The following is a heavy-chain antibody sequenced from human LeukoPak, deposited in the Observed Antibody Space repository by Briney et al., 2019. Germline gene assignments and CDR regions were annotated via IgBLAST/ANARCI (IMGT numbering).Heavy chain of an antibody. Sequence: GGSLRLSCATSGFTLRYYQMNWVRQAPGKGLEWVSYINVVNGAVYYADSVKGRFTISGDIATNSVYLQMNSLRAEDTALYYCVRDGNRGYDMDVWGQGTAVTVSS. V-gene: IGHV3-48*01. CDR1: GFTLRYYQ. J-gene: IGHJ6*02. CDR2: INVVNGAV. CDR3: VRDGNRGYDMDV. D-gene: IGHD3-10*01.